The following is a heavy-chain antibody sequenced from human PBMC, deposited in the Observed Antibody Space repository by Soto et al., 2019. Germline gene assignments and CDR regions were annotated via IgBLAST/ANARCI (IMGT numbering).Heavy chain of an antibody. CDR2: INHSGST. Sequence: SENLSVTCAVYGGSFSGYYWSWIRQPPGKGLEWIGEINHSGSTNYNPSLKSRVTISVDTSKNQFSLKLSSVTAADTAVYYCARSSTRNKTTRNDFCIGYYSYYYYVMDFCAQGSTVTVYS. CDR1: GGSFSGYY. V-gene: IGHV4-34*01. CDR3: ARSSTRNKTTRNDFCIGYYSYYYYVMDF. D-gene: IGHD3-3*01. J-gene: IGHJ6*02.